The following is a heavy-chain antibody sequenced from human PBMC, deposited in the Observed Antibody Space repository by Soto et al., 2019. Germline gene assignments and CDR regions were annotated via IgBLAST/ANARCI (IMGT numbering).Heavy chain of an antibody. Sequence: SETPSLTCTVSGASITSYYWSCIRQPPGRGPEWIGYIYQRGTNLYNPALRGRLTISLDQYKDQFSLRLNSVTAADTGVYYCERAGTYPFFEYWGQGISVTVS. CDR1: GASITSYY. D-gene: IGHD1-26*01. CDR3: ERAGTYPFFEY. CDR2: IYQRGTN. J-gene: IGHJ4*02. V-gene: IGHV4-59*01.